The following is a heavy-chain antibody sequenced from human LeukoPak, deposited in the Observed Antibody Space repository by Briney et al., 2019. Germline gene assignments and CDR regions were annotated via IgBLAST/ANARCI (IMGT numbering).Heavy chain of an antibody. D-gene: IGHD3-22*01. V-gene: IGHV3-9*01. J-gene: IGHJ4*02. CDR2: ISWNSGSI. Sequence: PGGSLRLSCAASGFTFDDYAMHRVRQAPGKGLEWVSGISWNSGSIGYADSVKGRFTISRDNAKNSLYLQMNSLRAEDTALYYCAKDIGVAVVTSPDYWGQGTLVTVSS. CDR1: GFTFDDYA. CDR3: AKDIGVAVVTSPDY.